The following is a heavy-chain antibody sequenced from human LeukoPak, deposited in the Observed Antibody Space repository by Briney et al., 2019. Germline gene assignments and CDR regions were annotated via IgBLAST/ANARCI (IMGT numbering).Heavy chain of an antibody. CDR3: ARSLRGYNGPFDY. J-gene: IGHJ4*02. CDR2: IYYSGST. CDR1: GGSISSHY. V-gene: IGHV4-59*11. Sequence: SETLSLTCTVSGGSISSHYWSWIRQPPGKGLEWIGYIYYSGSTNYNPSLKSRVTISVDTSKNQFSLKLSSVTAADTAVYYCARSLRGYNGPFDYWGQGTLVTVSS. D-gene: IGHD5-12*01.